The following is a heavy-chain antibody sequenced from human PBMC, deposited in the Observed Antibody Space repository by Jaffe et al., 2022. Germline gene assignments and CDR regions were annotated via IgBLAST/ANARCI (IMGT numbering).Heavy chain of an antibody. CDR3: ARGNDYGDLQYFDL. V-gene: IGHV3-53*02. CDR1: GFTVSSYY. D-gene: IGHD4-17*01. J-gene: IGHJ2*01. CDR2: IYSGGST. Sequence: EVQLVETGGGLIQPGGSLRLSCAASGFTVSSYYMNWVRQAPGKGLDWVSVIYSGGSTYYADSVKGRFTISRDKSKNMLFLQMNGLRAEDTAVYYCARGNDYGDLQYFDLWGRGTLVTVSS.